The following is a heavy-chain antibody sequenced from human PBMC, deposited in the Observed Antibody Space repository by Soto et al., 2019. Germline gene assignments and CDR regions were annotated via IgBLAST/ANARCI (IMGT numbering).Heavy chain of an antibody. Sequence: QVHLVQSGAEVKKPGSSVKVSCKASGGTFSPYTINWVRQAPGQGLEWMGRIIPFLGVTNHAQKFQDRVTITADKSTSTAYLELRSRSSEDTAVYYCTRDWDSSFSTWESGGHGGQGTLVTVSS. CDR1: GGTFSPYT. CDR3: TRDWDSSFSTWESGGH. J-gene: IGHJ4*02. D-gene: IGHD2-15*01. CDR2: IIPFLGVT. V-gene: IGHV1-69*08.